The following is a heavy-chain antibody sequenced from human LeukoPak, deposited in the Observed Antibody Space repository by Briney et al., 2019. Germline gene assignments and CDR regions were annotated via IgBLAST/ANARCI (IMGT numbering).Heavy chain of an antibody. V-gene: IGHV3-9*01. CDR1: GFTFDDYA. Sequence: PGGSLRLSCAASGFTFDDYAMHWVRQAPGKGLEWVSGISWNSGSIGYADSVKGRFTISRDNAKNSLYLQMNSLRAEDTALYYCAKLTGASWSRYYYDSSGYYPSDYWGQGTLVTVSS. CDR3: AKLTGASWSRYYYDSSGYYPSDY. CDR2: ISWNSGSI. J-gene: IGHJ4*02. D-gene: IGHD3-22*01.